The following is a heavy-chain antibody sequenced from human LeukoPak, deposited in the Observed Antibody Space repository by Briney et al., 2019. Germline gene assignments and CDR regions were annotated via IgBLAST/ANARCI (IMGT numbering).Heavy chain of an antibody. D-gene: IGHD6-19*01. J-gene: IGHJ4*02. CDR1: RFTFSSYN. Sequence: GGSLRLSCAASRFTFSSYNMNWVRQASGKGLEWVSSISSGSSYIYYADSVKGRFTISRDNSKNTLYLQMNSLRAEDTAVYYCAKDLSAEQWLPPDYWGQGTLVTVSS. CDR3: AKDLSAEQWLPPDY. V-gene: IGHV3-21*01. CDR2: ISSGSSYI.